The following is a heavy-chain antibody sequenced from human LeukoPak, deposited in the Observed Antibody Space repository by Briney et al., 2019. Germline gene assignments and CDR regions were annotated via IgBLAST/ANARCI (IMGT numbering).Heavy chain of an antibody. CDR2: ISDGGST. Sequence: SETLSLTCAVYGGSFSDYHWSWIRQPPGKGLEGIGEISDGGSTNYKPSLKSRVTISNDTSHNHFYLKVNSVAAADAAVYYCARSGWNGGGGFDPWGQGTLVTVSS. CDR3: ARSGWNGGGGFDP. CDR1: GGSFSDYH. D-gene: IGHD3-16*01. V-gene: IGHV4-34*01. J-gene: IGHJ5*02.